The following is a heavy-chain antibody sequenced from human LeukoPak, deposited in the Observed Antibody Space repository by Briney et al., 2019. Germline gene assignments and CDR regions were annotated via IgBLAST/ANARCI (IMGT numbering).Heavy chain of an antibody. CDR3: ARGPYSYDSSGAFDI. V-gene: IGHV4-61*02. J-gene: IGHJ3*02. Sequence: SETLSLTCTVSGDSISSGDYYWSWIRQPAGKGLEWIGRISSSGSTNYNPSLKSRVTISVDTSKNQFSLKLSSVPAADTAVYFCARGPYSYDSSGAFDIWGQGTMVTVSS. CDR2: ISSSGST. D-gene: IGHD3-22*01. CDR1: GDSISSGDYY.